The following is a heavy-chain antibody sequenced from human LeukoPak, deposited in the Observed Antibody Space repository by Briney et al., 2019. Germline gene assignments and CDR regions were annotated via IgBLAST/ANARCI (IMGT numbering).Heavy chain of an antibody. CDR2: IYYSGST. V-gene: IGHV4-30-4*08. Sequence: PSETLSLTCTVSGGSISSVDYYWSWIRQPPGKGLEWIVYIYYSGSTYYNPSLKSRVTISVDTSKHQFSLKLSSVTAADTAVYYCARDLAGATNLNYYYMDVWGKGTTVTVSS. CDR1: GGSISSVDYY. CDR3: ARDLAGATNLNYYYMDV. D-gene: IGHD1-26*01. J-gene: IGHJ6*03.